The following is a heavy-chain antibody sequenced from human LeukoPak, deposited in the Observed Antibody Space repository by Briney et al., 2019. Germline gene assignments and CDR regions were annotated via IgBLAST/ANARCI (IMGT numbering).Heavy chain of an antibody. CDR3: ARSPRGDDPDYFDY. D-gene: IGHD3-10*01. CDR2: IYYSGST. CDR1: GGSFSGYY. J-gene: IGHJ4*02. V-gene: IGHV4-59*08. Sequence: SETLSLTCAVYGGSFSGYYWSWIRQPPGKGLEWIGYIYYSGSTNYNPSLKSRVTISVDTSKNQFSLKLSSVTAADTAVYYCARSPRGDDPDYFDYWGQGTLVTVSS.